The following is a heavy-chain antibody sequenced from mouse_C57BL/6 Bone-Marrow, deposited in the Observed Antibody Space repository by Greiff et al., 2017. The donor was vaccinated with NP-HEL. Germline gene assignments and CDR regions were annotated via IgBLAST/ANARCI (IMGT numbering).Heavy chain of an antibody. CDR3: ARGMYYGYVESAMDY. CDR1: GYTFTSYW. D-gene: IGHD2-2*01. V-gene: IGHV1-55*01. J-gene: IGHJ4*01. Sequence: QVQLQQPGAELVKPGASVKMSCKASGYTFTSYWITWVKQRPGQGLEWIGEIYPGSGSTNYNEKFKSKATLTVDTSSSTAYMQLSSLTSEDSAVYYCARGMYYGYVESAMDYWGQGTSVTVSS. CDR2: IYPGSGST.